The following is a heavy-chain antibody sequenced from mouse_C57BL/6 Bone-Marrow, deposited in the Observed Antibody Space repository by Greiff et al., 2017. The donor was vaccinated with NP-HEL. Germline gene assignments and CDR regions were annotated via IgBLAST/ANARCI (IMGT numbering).Heavy chain of an antibody. CDR1: GFTFSSYT. CDR3: ARPGPYWYFDV. V-gene: IGHV5-9*01. Sequence: EVQVVESGGGLVKPGGSLKLSCAASGFTFSSYTMSWVRQTPEKRLEWVATISGGGGNTYYPDSVKGRFTISRDNAKNTLYLQMSSLRSEDTALYYCARPGPYWYFDVWGTGTTVTVSS. J-gene: IGHJ1*03. CDR2: ISGGGGNT.